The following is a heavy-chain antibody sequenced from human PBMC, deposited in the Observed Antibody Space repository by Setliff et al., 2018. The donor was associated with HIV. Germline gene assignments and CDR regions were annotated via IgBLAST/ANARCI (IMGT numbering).Heavy chain of an antibody. Sequence: PSETLSLTCSVSGGSIRSGGYYWSWIRQRPGKDLEWIGYIYYSGSTNSNSSLKSRLTMSVDTSRNHFSLKLNSVTAADTAIYYCALLYPYSGYLGYWGQGTLVTVS. D-gene: IGHD1-26*01. CDR2: IYYSGST. CDR1: GGSIRSGGYY. J-gene: IGHJ4*02. CDR3: ALLYPYSGYLGY. V-gene: IGHV4-61*03.